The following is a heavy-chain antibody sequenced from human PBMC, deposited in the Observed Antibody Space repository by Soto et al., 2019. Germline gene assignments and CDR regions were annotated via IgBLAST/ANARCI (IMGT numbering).Heavy chain of an antibody. V-gene: IGHV2-5*02. CDR2: IYWDDDK. Sequence: QITLNESGPTVVKPAETLTLTCTFSGFSLTTSGVGVGWIRQSPGKAPEWLALIYWDDDKRYSASLKSSLTITKDTYKTRVVLTMASVDPADTATYYCAHRILRTVFGLVTTTAIYFDFWGQGTPVVVSS. D-gene: IGHD3-3*01. CDR1: GFSLTTSGVG. J-gene: IGHJ4*02. CDR3: AHRILRTVFGLVTTTAIYFDF.